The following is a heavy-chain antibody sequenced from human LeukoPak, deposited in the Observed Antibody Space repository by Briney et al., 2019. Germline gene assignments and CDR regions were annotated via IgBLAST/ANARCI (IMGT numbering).Heavy chain of an antibody. CDR2: IIPIVDVT. Sequence: SVKVSCKASGGTFSNFAFSWVRQAPGQGPQWVGRIIPIVDVTSYAQNLKGRVTITADESTTTAYMELSSLRSEDTAVYYCAREMGDREFYFDYWGQGTLVTVSS. D-gene: IGHD3-10*01. CDR1: GGTFSNFA. J-gene: IGHJ4*02. V-gene: IGHV1-69*04. CDR3: AREMGDREFYFDY.